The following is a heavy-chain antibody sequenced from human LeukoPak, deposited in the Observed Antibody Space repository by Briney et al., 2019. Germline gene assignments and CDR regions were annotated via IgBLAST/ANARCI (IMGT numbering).Heavy chain of an antibody. Sequence: ASVKVSCKASGYTFTGYYMHWVRQAPGQGLEWMGCINPNSGGTNYAQKFQGRVTMTRDTSISTAYMELSRLRSDDTAVYYCARDPPYYYDSSGYQDYWGQGTLVTVSS. CDR2: INPNSGGT. CDR3: ARDPPYYYDSSGYQDY. V-gene: IGHV1-2*02. CDR1: GYTFTGYY. D-gene: IGHD3-22*01. J-gene: IGHJ4*02.